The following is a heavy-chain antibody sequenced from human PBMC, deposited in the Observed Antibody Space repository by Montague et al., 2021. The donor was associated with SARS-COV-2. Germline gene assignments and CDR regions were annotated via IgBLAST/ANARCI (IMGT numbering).Heavy chain of an antibody. D-gene: IGHD3-3*01. Sequence: SETLSLTCTVSGGSISSRSYYWGWIRQPPGKGLEWIGCKYYSGSTYYNPTLKSRVTISVDTSKNQFSLKLSSVTAADTAVYYCATLPSSIRIFGVGQGYYFDDWGQGTLVTVSS. J-gene: IGHJ4*02. V-gene: IGHV4-39*01. CDR1: GGSISSRSYY. CDR3: ATLPSSIRIFGVGQGYYFDD. CDR2: KYYSGST.